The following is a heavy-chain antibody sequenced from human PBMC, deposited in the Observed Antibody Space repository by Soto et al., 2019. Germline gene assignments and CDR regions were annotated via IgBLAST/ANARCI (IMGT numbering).Heavy chain of an antibody. CDR1: GYPVTAYY. CDR2: INPATGAA. D-gene: IGHD3-3*01. J-gene: IGHJ3*02. Sequence: QLHLVQSGAVVKKPGASVTVSCSASGYPVTAYYMHWVRQAPGRGLEWMGGINPATGAAKYTQTSQGRVTLTRDTSTSTVFMELSGRPSDDTAVFYCARGGGVGVAGSAAFDMWGQGTVVTVSS. CDR3: ARGGGVGVAGSAAFDM. V-gene: IGHV1-2*02.